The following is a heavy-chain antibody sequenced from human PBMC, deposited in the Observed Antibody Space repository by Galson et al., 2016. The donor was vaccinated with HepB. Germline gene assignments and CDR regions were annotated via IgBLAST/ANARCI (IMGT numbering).Heavy chain of an antibody. J-gene: IGHJ4*02. CDR1: GYSFTTYG. CDR2: ISVYNGDT. CDR3: ARASWEFATNFDY. D-gene: IGHD1-26*01. V-gene: IGHV1-18*01. Sequence: SVKVSCKASGYSFTTYGITWVRQAPGQELEWMGWISVYNGDTKYAEKLQGRVTMTTDTSTGTAYMELRSLRSDDTAVYYCARASWEFATNFDYWGQGTLVTVSS.